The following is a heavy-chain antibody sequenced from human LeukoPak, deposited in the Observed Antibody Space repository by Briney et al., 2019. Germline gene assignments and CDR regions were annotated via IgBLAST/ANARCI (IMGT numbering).Heavy chain of an antibody. Sequence: PGRSLRLSCAASGFTFSSYTMHWVRQAPGQGLEWVAVISYDGSNKYYADSVKGRFTISGDTSKNTLYLQMNSLRAEDTAVYYCAREDHSNYNYWGQGTLVTVSS. J-gene: IGHJ4*02. CDR3: AREDHSNYNY. D-gene: IGHD4-11*01. CDR2: ISYDGSNK. CDR1: GFTFSSYT. V-gene: IGHV3-30-3*01.